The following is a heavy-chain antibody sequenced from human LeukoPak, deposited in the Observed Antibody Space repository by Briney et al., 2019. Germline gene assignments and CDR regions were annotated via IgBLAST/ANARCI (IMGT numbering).Heavy chain of an antibody. CDR1: GFTFSRYW. D-gene: IGHD3-22*01. J-gene: IGHJ5*02. Sequence: PGGSLRLSCAASGFTFSRYWIHWVRQAPGKGLEWVSRINPDGSTTTYADSVKGRFTISRDNAKNTVYLQMSSLRAEETAVYYCARVLSGSWDWFDPWGQGTLVTVSS. V-gene: IGHV3-74*01. CDR3: ARVLSGSWDWFDP. CDR2: INPDGSTT.